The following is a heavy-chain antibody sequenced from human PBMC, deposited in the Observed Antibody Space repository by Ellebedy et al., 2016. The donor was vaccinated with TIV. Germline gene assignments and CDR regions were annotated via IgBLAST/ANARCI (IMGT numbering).Heavy chain of an antibody. CDR2: IKRDGSDE. Sequence: GESLKISXAASGFTFSSYWMTWVRQAPGKELEWVANIKRDGSDEYYVDSVKGRFTISRDNAKNSLYLQMNSLKTEDTAVYYCTTDAREWGQGTLVTVSS. CDR1: GFTFSSYW. V-gene: IGHV3-7*03. D-gene: IGHD1-14*01. J-gene: IGHJ4*02. CDR3: TTDARE.